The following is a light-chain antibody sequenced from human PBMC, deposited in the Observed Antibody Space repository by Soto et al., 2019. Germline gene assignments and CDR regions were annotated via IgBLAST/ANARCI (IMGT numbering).Light chain of an antibody. V-gene: IGKV3-11*01. Sequence: EIVITQSPAPASLSPGERATLSCRASQSVSSNLAWYQQKPGQAPRLLIYQTSIRATGIPARFSGSGSGTDFTLTISSLEPEDSAIYFCQQRGNWWTFGQGTKGDIK. CDR1: QSVSSN. CDR2: QTS. CDR3: QQRGNWWT. J-gene: IGKJ1*01.